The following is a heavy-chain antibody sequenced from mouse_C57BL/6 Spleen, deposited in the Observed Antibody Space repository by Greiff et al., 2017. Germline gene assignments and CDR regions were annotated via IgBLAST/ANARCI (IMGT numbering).Heavy chain of an antibody. J-gene: IGHJ4*01. V-gene: IGHV5-4*03. Sequence: EVKVVESGGGLVKPGGSLKLSCAASGFTFSSYAMSWVRQTQEKRLEWVATFSDGGSYTYYPDNVKGRFTISRDNAKNNLYLQMRHLKSEDTAMYYCASLYSNYGYYAMDYWGQGTSVTVSS. D-gene: IGHD2-5*01. CDR1: GFTFSSYA. CDR3: ASLYSNYGYYAMDY. CDR2: FSDGGSYT.